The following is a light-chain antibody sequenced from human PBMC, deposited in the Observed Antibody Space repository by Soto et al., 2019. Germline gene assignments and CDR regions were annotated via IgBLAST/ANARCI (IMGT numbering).Light chain of an antibody. Sequence: QSALTQPASVCDSPGQSITISCIGTSSDIGAFNHVSWHQQNPGKAPKLIIYDVINRPSGVSNRFSGSKTGNTASLIISGLQAEDEADYYCSSYTSSSSYVFGSGTKLTVL. J-gene: IGLJ1*01. CDR1: SSDIGAFNH. V-gene: IGLV2-14*03. CDR3: SSYTSSSSYV. CDR2: DVI.